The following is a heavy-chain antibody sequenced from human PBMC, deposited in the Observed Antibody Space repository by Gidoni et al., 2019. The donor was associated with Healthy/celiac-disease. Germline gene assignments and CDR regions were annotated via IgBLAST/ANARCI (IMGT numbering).Heavy chain of an antibody. J-gene: IGHJ6*03. D-gene: IGHD4-4*01. Sequence: QVQLQESGPGLVKPSETLSLTCTVSGGSISSYYWSWIRQPAGKGLEWIGRIYTSGSTNYNPSLKSRVTMSVDTSKNQFSLKLSSVTAADTAVYYCARLATVTTYYYYYMDVWGKGTTVTVSS. CDR1: GGSISSYY. CDR3: ARLATVTTYYYYYMDV. CDR2: IYTSGST. V-gene: IGHV4-4*07.